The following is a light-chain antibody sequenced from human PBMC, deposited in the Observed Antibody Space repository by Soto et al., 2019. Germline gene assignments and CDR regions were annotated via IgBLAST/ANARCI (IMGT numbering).Light chain of an antibody. V-gene: IGLV2-14*01. CDR3: CSYTTSNTRQIV. Sequence: QSALTQPASVSGSPGQSITISCTGTSSDVGGYNYVSWYQQNPGKAPKFVIYDVSNRPSGVSNRFSGSKSGNTASLTISGLQAEDEADYYCCSYTTSNTRQIVFGTGTKLTVL. J-gene: IGLJ1*01. CDR2: DVS. CDR1: SSDVGGYNY.